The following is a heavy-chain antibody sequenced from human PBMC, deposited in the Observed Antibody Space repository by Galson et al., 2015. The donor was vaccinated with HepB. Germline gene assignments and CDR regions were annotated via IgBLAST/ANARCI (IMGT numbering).Heavy chain of an antibody. CDR3: ARDLYCSSTSCSSRYYYYYYMDV. D-gene: IGHD2-2*01. V-gene: IGHV3-33*01. CDR2: IWYDGSNK. J-gene: IGHJ6*03. Sequence: SLRLSCAASGFTFSSYGMHWVRQAPGKGLEWVAVIWYDGSNKYYADSVKGRFTISRDKSKNTLYLQMNSLRAEDTAVYYCARDLYCSSTSCSSRYYYYYYMDVWGKGTTVTVSS. CDR1: GFTFSSYG.